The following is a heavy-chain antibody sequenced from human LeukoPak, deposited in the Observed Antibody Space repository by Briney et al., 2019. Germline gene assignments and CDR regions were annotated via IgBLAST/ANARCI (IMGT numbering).Heavy chain of an antibody. Sequence: GESLKISCKGSGYSFTSYWIGWVRQMPGKGLEWMGIIYPGDSDTRYSPSFQGQVTISADKSISTAYLQWSSLKASDTAMYYCARSSTYYYDSSGYYYPPNYWGQGTLVTVSS. J-gene: IGHJ4*02. CDR1: GYSFTSYW. CDR3: ARSSTYYYDSSGYYYPPNY. CDR2: IYPGDSDT. V-gene: IGHV5-51*01. D-gene: IGHD3-22*01.